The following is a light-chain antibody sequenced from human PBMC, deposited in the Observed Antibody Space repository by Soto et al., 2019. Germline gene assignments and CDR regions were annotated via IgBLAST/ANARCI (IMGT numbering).Light chain of an antibody. CDR2: DAS. CDR3: QQYGSSPS. J-gene: IGKJ5*01. CDR1: QSVGNNF. V-gene: IGKV3-20*01. Sequence: EIVLTQSPDTLSLSPVERATLSCRASQSVGNNFLAWYQQKPGQAPTLLIYDASSRASGLPDRFSGSGSETDFTLTVSRLEPEDFAVYYCQQYGSSPSFGQGTRLEIK.